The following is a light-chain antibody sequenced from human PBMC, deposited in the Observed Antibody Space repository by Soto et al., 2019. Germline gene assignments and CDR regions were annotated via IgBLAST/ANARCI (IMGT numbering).Light chain of an antibody. Sequence: QSALTQPASVSGSPGQSITISCTGTSSDVGSYNLVSWYQQYPGKAPKLMIYEVVKRPSGVSNRFSGSKSGNTASLTISGLQAEDEADYYCCSYAGSRGVEFGGGTKLTVL. V-gene: IGLV2-23*02. J-gene: IGLJ2*01. CDR3: CSYAGSRGVE. CDR2: EVV. CDR1: SSDVGSYNL.